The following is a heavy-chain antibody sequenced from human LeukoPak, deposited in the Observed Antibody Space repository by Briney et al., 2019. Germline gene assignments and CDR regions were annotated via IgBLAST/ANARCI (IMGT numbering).Heavy chain of an antibody. CDR1: GYTFTSYD. CDR2: MNPNSGNT. J-gene: IGHJ4*02. CDR3: ARRSMGIAVAGTLYGY. D-gene: IGHD6-19*01. V-gene: IGHV1-8*03. Sequence: ASVKVSCKASGYTFTSYDINWVRQATGQGLEWMGWMNPNSGNTGYAQKFQGRVTITRNTSISTAYMELSRLRSDDTAVYYCARRSMGIAVAGTLYGYWGQGTLVTVSS.